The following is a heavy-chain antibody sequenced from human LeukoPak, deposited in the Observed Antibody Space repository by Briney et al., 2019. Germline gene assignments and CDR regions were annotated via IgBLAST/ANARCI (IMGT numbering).Heavy chain of an antibody. CDR3: ARDEAFTMIVVVTKSPHAFDI. V-gene: IGHV3-48*01. Sequence: GGSLRLSCAASGFTFSSYSMNWVRQAPGKGLEWVSYISSSSSTIYYADSVKGRFTISRDNAKNSLYLQMNSPRAEDTAVYNCARDEAFTMIVVVTKSPHAFDIWGQGTMVTVSS. CDR1: GFTFSSYS. J-gene: IGHJ3*02. D-gene: IGHD3-22*01. CDR2: ISSSSSTI.